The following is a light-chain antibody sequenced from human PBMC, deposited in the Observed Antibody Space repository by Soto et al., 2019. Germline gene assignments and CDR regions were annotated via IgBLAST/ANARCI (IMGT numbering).Light chain of an antibody. CDR2: GAS. Sequence: DIQMTQSPSSLSASVGDRVTITCRASQGISSFVAWYQQKPGKVPRLLISGASTLQSGVPSRFSGSGSGTDFTLTITSLQPEDVATYYCPKSSSVITFGQGTRLEIK. V-gene: IGKV1-27*01. J-gene: IGKJ5*01. CDR1: QGISSF. CDR3: PKSSSVIT.